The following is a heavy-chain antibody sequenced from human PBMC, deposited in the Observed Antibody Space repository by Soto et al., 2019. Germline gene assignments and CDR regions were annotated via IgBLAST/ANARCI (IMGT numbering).Heavy chain of an antibody. CDR3: GNLLSRGDPGFFVAS. CDR2: IQNIGGTT. Sequence: EIQLLESGGGSVWPGGSLRLSCVASGFEFSSYYMAWVRQVPGKGLEWISGIQNIGGTTYYADSVKGRLTISRDNSKNSFFLQITTGRVEDWAVYYGGNLLSRGDPGFFVASWGQGPLVPVSS. V-gene: IGHV3-23*05. D-gene: IGHD3-16*01. CDR1: GFEFSSYY. J-gene: IGHJ4*02.